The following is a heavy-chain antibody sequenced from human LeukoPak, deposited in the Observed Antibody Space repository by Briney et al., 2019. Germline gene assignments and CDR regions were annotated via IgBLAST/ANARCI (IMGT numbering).Heavy chain of an antibody. D-gene: IGHD5-12*01. CDR2: INQGGSLN. Sequence: GGSLRLSCAASGFSFRDFWMSWVRQSPGKGLEWVASINQGGSLNYYVDSVKGRFTIPRDDAKSSLYVRMDSLRDEDTAVYYCARFGYSGWNLEYWGQGTLVTVS. CDR3: ARFGYSGWNLEY. V-gene: IGHV3-7*01. J-gene: IGHJ4*02. CDR1: GFSFRDFW.